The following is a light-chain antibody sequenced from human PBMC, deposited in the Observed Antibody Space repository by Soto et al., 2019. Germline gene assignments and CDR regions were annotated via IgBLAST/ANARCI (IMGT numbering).Light chain of an antibody. CDR2: GAS. J-gene: IGKJ5*01. V-gene: IGKV3-15*01. Sequence: IVLTQSPGTLSLSPGERATLSCRASQSVSSSYLAWYQQKPGQAPRLLIYGASTRATGIPARFSGSGSGTEFTLTISSLQSEDFAVYCCQHYNNWPITFGQGTRLEIK. CDR3: QHYNNWPIT. CDR1: QSVSSSY.